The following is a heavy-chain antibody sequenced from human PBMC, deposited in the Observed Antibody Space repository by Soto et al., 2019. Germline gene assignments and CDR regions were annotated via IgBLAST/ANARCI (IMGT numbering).Heavy chain of an antibody. D-gene: IGHD6-13*01. J-gene: IGHJ4*02. CDR3: ATSYGVSWYGDY. V-gene: IGHV1-69*01. CDR2: VIPRFGTP. Sequence: QVQLVQSGAEVKSPGSSVKVSCKTPGGTFNNYPVTWVRQAPGQGLEWMGGVIPRFGTPNYAEKFQGRLAITADESTRTVFMELTSLKSDDTAIYYCATSYGVSWYGDYWGQGTQVTVSS. CDR1: GGTFNNYP.